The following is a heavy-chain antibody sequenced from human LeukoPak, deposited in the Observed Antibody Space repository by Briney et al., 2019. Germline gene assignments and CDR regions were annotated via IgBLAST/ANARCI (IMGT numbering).Heavy chain of an antibody. CDR1: GATFSSYW. D-gene: IGHD1-1*01. CDR2: IKEDGSAR. CDR3: AGGTGMDV. J-gene: IGHJ6*02. V-gene: IGHV3-7*05. Sequence: GGSLRLSCAASGATFSSYWMNWVRQAPGKGLEWVANIKEDGSARYYVDFVKGRFSISRDNAKNSVYLQMNSLGADDTAVYYCAGGTGMDVWGQGTPVTVSS.